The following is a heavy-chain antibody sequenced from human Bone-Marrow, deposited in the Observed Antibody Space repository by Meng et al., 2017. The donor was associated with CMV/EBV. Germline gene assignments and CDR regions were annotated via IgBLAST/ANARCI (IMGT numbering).Heavy chain of an antibody. CDR2: FIPIFGTA. Sequence: QVQMVRSGAEVEKPGSSAKVSCKGSGGTFSCITISWVGQAPGQGLEWMGGFIPIFGTANSEKKFQGRVTITAGESTSTAYMELSSLRSEDTAVYYCARGEGLLGDWFDPWGQGTLVTVSS. D-gene: IGHD2-8*02. CDR3: ARGEGLLGDWFDP. CDR1: GGTFSCIT. J-gene: IGHJ5*02. V-gene: IGHV1-69*01.